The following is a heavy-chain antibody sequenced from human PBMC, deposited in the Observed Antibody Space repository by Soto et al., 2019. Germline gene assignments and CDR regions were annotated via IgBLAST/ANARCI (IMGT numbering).Heavy chain of an antibody. CDR1: GGSVSSGSYY. D-gene: IGHD2-2*02. CDR2: IYYSGST. V-gene: IGHV4-61*01. CDR3: VRQVLPGYCSSTSCYTDALSYYFDY. Sequence: TLSLTCTVSGGSVSSGSYYWSWIRQPPGKGLEWIGYIYYSGSTNYNPSLKSRVTISVDTSKNQFSLKLSSVTAADTAVYYCVRQVLPGYCSSTSCYTDALSYYFDYWGQGTLVTVSS. J-gene: IGHJ4*02.